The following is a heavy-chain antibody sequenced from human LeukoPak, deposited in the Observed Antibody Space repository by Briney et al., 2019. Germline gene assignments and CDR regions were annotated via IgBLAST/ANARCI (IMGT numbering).Heavy chain of an antibody. J-gene: IGHJ4*02. CDR3: AKDHLGYCSSTSCSGGSDY. Sequence: GGSLRLSCAASGFTFSSYGMHWVRQAPGKGLEWVAFIRYDGSNKYYADSVKGRFTISRDNSKNTLYLQMNSLRAEDPAVYYCAKDHLGYCSSTSCSGGSDYWGQGTLVTVSS. CDR2: IRYDGSNK. D-gene: IGHD2-2*01. V-gene: IGHV3-30*02. CDR1: GFTFSSYG.